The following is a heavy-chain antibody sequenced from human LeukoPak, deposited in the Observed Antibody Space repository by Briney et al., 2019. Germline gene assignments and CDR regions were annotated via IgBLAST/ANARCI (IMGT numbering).Heavy chain of an antibody. V-gene: IGHV3-30*04. D-gene: IGHD5-18*01. CDR3: ARGDLIQLWSPSFDP. J-gene: IGHJ5*02. Sequence: PGGSLRLSCAASGLSFSDYPVHWVRQSPGKGLEWMAVISHDGTKIYYAGSAKGRFTISRDNSNNTLFLQMNSLKTEDTAVYYCARGDLIQLWSPSFDPWGQGTLVTVSS. CDR2: ISHDGTKI. CDR1: GLSFSDYP.